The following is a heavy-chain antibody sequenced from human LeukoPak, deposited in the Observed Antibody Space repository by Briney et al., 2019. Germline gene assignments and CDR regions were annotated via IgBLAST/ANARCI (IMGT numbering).Heavy chain of an antibody. Sequence: ASVKVSCKASGYTFTSYDINWVRQATGQGLEWMGWMNPNSGNTGYAQKFQGRVTMTRNTSISTAYMELSSLRSEDTAVYYCARALSFAATPGYYYGMDVWGQGTTVTVPS. CDR2: MNPNSGNT. D-gene: IGHD2-15*01. CDR3: ARALSFAATPGYYYGMDV. V-gene: IGHV1-8*01. CDR1: GYTFTSYD. J-gene: IGHJ6*02.